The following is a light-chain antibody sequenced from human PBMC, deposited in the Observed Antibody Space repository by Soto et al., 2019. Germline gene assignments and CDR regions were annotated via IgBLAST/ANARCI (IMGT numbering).Light chain of an antibody. V-gene: IGKV3-20*01. CDR3: QQYGSSPRT. CDR2: DTS. Sequence: EVVLTHSPGTLSLSPGGRATLSFSSSQSVGNSFVAWYQQKPGQPPRLLIYDTSKRATGIPDRFSGSGSGTDFTLTISRLEPEDFAVYYCQQYGSSPRTFGQGTKVDIK. CDR1: QSVGNSF. J-gene: IGKJ1*01.